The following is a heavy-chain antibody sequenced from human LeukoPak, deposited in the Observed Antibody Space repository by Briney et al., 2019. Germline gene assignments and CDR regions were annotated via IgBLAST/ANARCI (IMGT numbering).Heavy chain of an antibody. J-gene: IGHJ5*02. CDR2: MNPNSGNT. D-gene: IGHD3-3*01. CDR3: ARGGYDFWSGYRRHNWFDP. V-gene: IGHV1-8*03. Sequence: ASVKVSCKASGYTFTSYDINWVRQATGQGLEWMGWMNPNSGNTGYAQKFQGRVTITRNTSISTAYMELSSLRSEDTAVYYCARGGYDFWSGYRRHNWFDPWGQGTLVTVSS. CDR1: GYTFTSYD.